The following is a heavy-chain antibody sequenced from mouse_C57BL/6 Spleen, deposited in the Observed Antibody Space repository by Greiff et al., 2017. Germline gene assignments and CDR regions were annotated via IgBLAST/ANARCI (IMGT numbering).Heavy chain of an antibody. CDR2: ISSGSSTI. Sequence: EVKVVESGGGLVKPGGSLKLSCAASGFTFSDYGMHWVRQAPEKGLEWVAYISSGSSTIYYADTVKGRFTISRDNAKNTLFLQMTSLRSEDTAMYYCARFDGYNAMDYWGQGTSVTVSS. V-gene: IGHV5-17*01. CDR3: ARFDGYNAMDY. CDR1: GFTFSDYG. J-gene: IGHJ4*01. D-gene: IGHD2-3*01.